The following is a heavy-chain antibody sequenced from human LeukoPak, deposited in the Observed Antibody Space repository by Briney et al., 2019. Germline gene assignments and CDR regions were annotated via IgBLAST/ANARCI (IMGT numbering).Heavy chain of an antibody. CDR1: GYTFTSYY. Sequence: ASVKVSCTASGYTFTSYYMHWVRQAPEQGLEWMGIINPSGGSTSYAQKFQGRVTMTRDMSTSTVYMEMSSLRSEDTAVYYCAREMKTYYYDSSGYYDPGAFDPWGQGTLVTVSS. D-gene: IGHD3-22*01. CDR2: INPSGGST. J-gene: IGHJ5*02. CDR3: AREMKTYYYDSSGYYDPGAFDP. V-gene: IGHV1-46*01.